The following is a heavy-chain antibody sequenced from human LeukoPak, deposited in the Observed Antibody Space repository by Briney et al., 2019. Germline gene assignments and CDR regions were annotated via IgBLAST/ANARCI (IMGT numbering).Heavy chain of an antibody. J-gene: IGHJ4*02. CDR1: GFTFSSYG. Sequence: GGSLRLSCAASGFTFSSYGMHWVRQAPGKGLEWVAVISYDASNKYYADSVKGRFTISRDNSKNTLYLQMSSLRAEDTAVYYCAKGGSGTYFLDYWGQGTLVTVSS. CDR3: AKGGSGTYFLDY. CDR2: ISYDASNK. V-gene: IGHV3-30*18. D-gene: IGHD1-26*01.